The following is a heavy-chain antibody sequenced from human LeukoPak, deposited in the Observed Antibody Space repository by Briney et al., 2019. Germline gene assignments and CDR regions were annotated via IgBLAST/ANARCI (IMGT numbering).Heavy chain of an antibody. J-gene: IGHJ4*02. CDR3: ARGSDYAILTGYLDY. CDR2: ISSSSYI. CDR1: RFSFSRHT. V-gene: IGHV3-21*01. D-gene: IGHD3-9*01. Sequence: GGSLRLSCAASRFSFSRHTMNWVRQAPGKGLEWVSSISSSSYIYYADLVKGRFTISRDNAKNSLYLQMDSLRAEDTAVYYCARGSDYAILTGYLDYWGQGTLVTVSS.